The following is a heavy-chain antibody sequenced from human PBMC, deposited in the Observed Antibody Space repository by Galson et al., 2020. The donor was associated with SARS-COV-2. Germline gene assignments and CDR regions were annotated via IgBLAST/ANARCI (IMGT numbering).Heavy chain of an antibody. Sequence: SQTLSLTCTVSGGSVSSYSYYWGWIRQPPGKGLEWIGSIYYSGSTYYNPSLKSRVTISVDTSKNQFSLKLSSVTAADTAVYYCARDSPTVTTQNWYFDLWGRGTLVTVSS. CDR2: IYYSGST. V-gene: IGHV4-39*02. D-gene: IGHD4-17*01. CDR3: ARDSPTVTTQNWYFDL. J-gene: IGHJ2*01. CDR1: GGSVSSYSYY.